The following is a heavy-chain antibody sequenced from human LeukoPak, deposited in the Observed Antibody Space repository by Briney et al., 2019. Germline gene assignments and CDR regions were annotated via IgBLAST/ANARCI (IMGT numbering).Heavy chain of an antibody. CDR2: IYYSGST. D-gene: IGHD6-13*01. V-gene: IGHV4-61*01. Sequence: SETLSLTCTVSGGSVSSGSYYWNWIRQPPGKGLEWIGYIYYSGSTNYNPSLKSRGTISVDTSKNQFSLKLSSVTAADTAVYYCARDRVAAASLDYWGQGTLVTVSS. J-gene: IGHJ4*02. CDR1: GGSVSSGSYY. CDR3: ARDRVAAASLDY.